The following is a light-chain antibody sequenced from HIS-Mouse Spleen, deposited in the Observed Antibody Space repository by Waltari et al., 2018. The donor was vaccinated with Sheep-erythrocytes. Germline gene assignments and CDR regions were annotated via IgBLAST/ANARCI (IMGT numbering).Light chain of an antibody. CDR3: CSYAGSYNHV. J-gene: IGLJ1*01. CDR2: DVS. V-gene: IGLV2-11*01. CDR1: SRDVGGYNL. Sequence: QSALTQPRSVSGSPGQSVTISRTGTSRDVGGYNLFPGYQQPPGKAPKLMIYDVSKRPSGVPDRFSGSKSGNTASLTISGLQAEDEADYYCCSYAGSYNHVFATGTKVTVL.